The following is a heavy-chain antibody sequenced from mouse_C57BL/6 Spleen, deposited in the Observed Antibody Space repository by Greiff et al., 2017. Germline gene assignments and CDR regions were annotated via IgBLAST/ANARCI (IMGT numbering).Heavy chain of an antibody. D-gene: IGHD2-5*01. Sequence: QVQLQQSGAELVRPGASVTLSCKASGYTFTDYEMHWVKQTPVQGLEWIGAIDPETGGTAYNQKFKGKAILTADKSSSTAYMELRSLTSEDSAVYYCTRDSNYAMDYWGQGTSVTVSS. CDR2: IDPETGGT. J-gene: IGHJ4*01. CDR3: TRDSNYAMDY. V-gene: IGHV1-15*01. CDR1: GYTFTDYE.